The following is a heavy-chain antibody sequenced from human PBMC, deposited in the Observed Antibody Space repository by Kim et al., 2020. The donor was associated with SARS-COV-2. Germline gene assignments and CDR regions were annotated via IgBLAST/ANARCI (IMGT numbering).Heavy chain of an antibody. Sequence: ASVKVSCKASGYTFTSYGISWVRQAPGQGLEWMGWISAYNGNTNYAQKLQGRVTMTTDTSTSTAYMELRSLRSDDTAVYYCAREEYLGSYSSSWFFDYWGQGPLVTVSS. CDR1: GYTFTSYG. CDR3: AREEYLGSYSSSWFFDY. V-gene: IGHV1-18*04. CDR2: ISAYNGNT. D-gene: IGHD6-13*01. J-gene: IGHJ4*02.